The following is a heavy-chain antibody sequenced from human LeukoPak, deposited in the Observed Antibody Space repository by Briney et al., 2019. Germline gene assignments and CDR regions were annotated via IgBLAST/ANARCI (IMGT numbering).Heavy chain of an antibody. Sequence: PGGSLRLSCAASGFTFSTYAMSWVRQAPGKGLDWVSTISDGGSDTHYADSVKGRFTISRDSSKDTVYLQINSLRAEDTAVYYCAKALYCDYGRFDYWGQGTLVTVSS. CDR3: AKALYCDYGRFDY. V-gene: IGHV3-23*01. D-gene: IGHD4-17*01. CDR1: GFTFSTYA. J-gene: IGHJ4*02. CDR2: ISDGGSDT.